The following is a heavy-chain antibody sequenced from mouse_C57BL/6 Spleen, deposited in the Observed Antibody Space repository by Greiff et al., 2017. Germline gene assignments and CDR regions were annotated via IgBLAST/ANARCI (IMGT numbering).Heavy chain of an antibody. CDR3: ARGNNQYYFDY. J-gene: IGHJ2*01. Sequence: VQLQPSGAELAKPGASVKLSCKASGYTFTSYWMHWVKQRPGQGLEWIGFINPSSGYTTYNQKFKDKATLTADKSSSTAYMQLSSLTYEDSAVYYCARGNNQYYFDYWGQGTTRTVSS. D-gene: IGHD1-3*01. CDR2: INPSSGYT. V-gene: IGHV1-7*01. CDR1: GYTFTSYW.